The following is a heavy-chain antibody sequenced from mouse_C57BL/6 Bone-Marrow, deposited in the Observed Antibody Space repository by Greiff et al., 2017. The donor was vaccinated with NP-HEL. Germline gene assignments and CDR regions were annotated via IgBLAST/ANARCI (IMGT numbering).Heavy chain of an antibody. CDR3: ARGTVTTPFAY. Sequence: LQEPGAELVRPGTSVKMSCKASGYTFTNYWIGWAKQRPGHGLEWIGDIYPGGGYTNYNEKFKGKATLTADKSSSTAYMQFSSLTSEDSAIYYCARGTVTTPFAYWGQGTLVTVSA. J-gene: IGHJ3*01. CDR2: IYPGGGYT. D-gene: IGHD2-2*01. V-gene: IGHV1-63*01. CDR1: GYTFTNYW.